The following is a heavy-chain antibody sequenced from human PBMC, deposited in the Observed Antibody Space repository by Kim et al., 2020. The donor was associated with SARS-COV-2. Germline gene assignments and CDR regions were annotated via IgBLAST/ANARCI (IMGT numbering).Heavy chain of an antibody. CDR1: GFTFSSYG. CDR2: VWYDGSNK. D-gene: IGHD3-22*01. V-gene: IGHV3-33*01. Sequence: GGSLRLSCAASGFTFSSYGMHWVRQAPGKGLEWVAVVWYDGSNKYYADSVKGRFTISRDNSKNTLYLQMNSRRAEDTAVCDCTRYDSGGFYGAWGQGTLVTVSS. J-gene: IGHJ4*02. CDR3: TRYDSGGFYGA.